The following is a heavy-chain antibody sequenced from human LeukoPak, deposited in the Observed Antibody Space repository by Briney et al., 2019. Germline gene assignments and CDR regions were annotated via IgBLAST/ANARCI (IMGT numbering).Heavy chain of an antibody. CDR2: IYYSAHT. CDR3: ARGDGDYSFDY. CDR1: GGSVRSGDYY. D-gene: IGHD4-17*01. Sequence: SETLSLTCTVSGGSVRSGDYYWTWIRQPPGAGLEWIGYIYYSAHTYYNPSLKSRLTMSLDTSKNQFSLNLSSVTATDTAVYFCARGDGDYSFDYWGQGTLVTVSS. V-gene: IGHV4-30-4*01. J-gene: IGHJ4*02.